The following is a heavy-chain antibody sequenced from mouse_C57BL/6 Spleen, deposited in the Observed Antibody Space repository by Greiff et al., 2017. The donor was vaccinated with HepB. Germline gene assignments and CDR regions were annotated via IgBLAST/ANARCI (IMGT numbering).Heavy chain of an antibody. J-gene: IGHJ1*03. V-gene: IGHV1-55*01. D-gene: IGHD2-4*01. CDR3: ALIYYDYDDWYFDV. Sequence: VQLQQPGAELVKPGASVKMSCKASGYTFTSYWITWVKQRPGQGLEWIGDIYPGSGSTNYNEKFKSKATLTVDTSSSTAYMQLSSLTSEDSAVYYCALIYYDYDDWYFDVWGTGTTVTVSS. CDR1: GYTFTSYW. CDR2: IYPGSGST.